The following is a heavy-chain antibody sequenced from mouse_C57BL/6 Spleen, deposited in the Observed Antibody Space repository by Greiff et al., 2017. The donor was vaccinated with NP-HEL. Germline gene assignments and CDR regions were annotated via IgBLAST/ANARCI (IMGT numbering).Heavy chain of an antibody. CDR2: IDPNSGGT. CDR3: ARGVTTVVEYYYAMDY. Sequence: QVQLQQPGAELVKPGASVKLSCKASGYTFTSYWMHWVKQRPGRGLEWIGRIDPNSGGTKYNEKFKSKATLTVDKPSSTAYMQLSSLTSEDSAVYYCARGVTTVVEYYYAMDYWGQGTSVTVSS. J-gene: IGHJ4*01. CDR1: GYTFTSYW. V-gene: IGHV1-72*01. D-gene: IGHD1-1*01.